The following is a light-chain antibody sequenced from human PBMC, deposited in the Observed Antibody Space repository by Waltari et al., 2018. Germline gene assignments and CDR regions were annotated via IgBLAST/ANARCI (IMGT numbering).Light chain of an antibody. V-gene: IGLV1-44*01. CDR2: KNN. J-gene: IGLJ1*01. Sequence: QSVLTQPPSASGTPGQRVTISCSGGSSNIGSDTVNWYQQLPGTAPKLLIYKNNQRPSGVPDRFSGSKAGTSASLAISGLQSEDEADYYCVAWDHSLNAYVFGTGTKVSAL. CDR3: VAWDHSLNAYV. CDR1: SSNIGSDT.